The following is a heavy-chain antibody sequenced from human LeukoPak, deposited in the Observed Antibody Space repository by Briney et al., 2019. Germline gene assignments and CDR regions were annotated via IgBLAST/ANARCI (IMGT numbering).Heavy chain of an antibody. CDR1: GFTFSSYS. CDR3: ARDRGYSGFPNWFDP. J-gene: IGHJ5*02. CDR2: ISSSSSYI. V-gene: IGHV3-21*01. Sequence: PGGSLRLSCAASGFTFSSYSMNWVRQAPGKGLEWVSSISSSSSYIYYADSVKGRFTISRDNAKNSLYLQMNSLRAEDTAVYYCARDRGYSGFPNWFDPWGQGPLVTVSS. D-gene: IGHD5-12*01.